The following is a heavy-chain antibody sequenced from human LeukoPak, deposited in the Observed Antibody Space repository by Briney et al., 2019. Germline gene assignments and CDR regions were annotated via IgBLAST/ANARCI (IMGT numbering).Heavy chain of an antibody. Sequence: SETLSLTCTVSGGSISSGSYYWSWIRQPAGKGLEWIGRIYTSGSTNYNPSLKSRVTISVDTSKNQFSLKLSSVTAADTAVYYCARGGGYDSNGYSVDYWGQGTLVTVSS. CDR3: ARGGGYDSNGYSVDY. CDR2: IYTSGST. J-gene: IGHJ4*02. V-gene: IGHV4-61*02. CDR1: GGSISSGSYY. D-gene: IGHD3-22*01.